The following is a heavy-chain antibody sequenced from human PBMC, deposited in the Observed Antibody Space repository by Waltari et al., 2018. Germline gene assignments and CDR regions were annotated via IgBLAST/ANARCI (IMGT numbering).Heavy chain of an antibody. V-gene: IGHV1-2*02. J-gene: IGHJ4*02. CDR2: INPNSGGT. CDR3: ARSITGTTGDYFDY. D-gene: IGHD1-7*01. CDR1: GYTFTGYY. Sequence: HVQVVQSGAEVKRPGASLKVSCKASGYTFTGYYMHWVRQAPGQGLEWSGWINPNSGGTNKAQKFQGRVTMTRDTSISTAYMELSRLRSDDTAVYYCARSITGTTGDYFDYWGQGTLVTVSS.